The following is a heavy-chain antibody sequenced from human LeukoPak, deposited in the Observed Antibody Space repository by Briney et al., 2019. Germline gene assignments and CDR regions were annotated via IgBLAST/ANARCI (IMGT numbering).Heavy chain of an antibody. J-gene: IGHJ4*02. CDR3: ERGGYSFDY. Sequence: PGGSLRLSCVASGYTFSSHGMTWVRQAPGKGLEWVARLHPDGSERNYVGSVEGRFTVSGDNAKSSLYLQMNSLRVEDTAVYYCERGGYSFDYLGQGTLVTVSS. CDR2: LHPDGSER. CDR1: GYTFSSHG. D-gene: IGHD5-12*01. V-gene: IGHV3-7*01.